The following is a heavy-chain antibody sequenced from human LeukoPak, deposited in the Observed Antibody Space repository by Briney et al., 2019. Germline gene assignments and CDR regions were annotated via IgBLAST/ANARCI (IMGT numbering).Heavy chain of an antibody. CDR3: ARDRGFTSMIRGINHK. J-gene: IGHJ4*02. V-gene: IGHV3-48*04. Sequence: GGSLRLSCAASGFTFSTYSMNWVRQAPGKGLEWVSHISSSSGTIFYSDSVRGRFTISRDNAKNSLYLQMNSLSPEDTAVYYCARDRGFTSMIRGINHKWGQGTQVIVSS. CDR1: GFTFSTYS. CDR2: ISSSSGTI. D-gene: IGHD3-10*01.